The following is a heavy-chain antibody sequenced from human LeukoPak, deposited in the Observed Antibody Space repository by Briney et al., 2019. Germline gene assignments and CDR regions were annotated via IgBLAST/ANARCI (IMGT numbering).Heavy chain of an antibody. V-gene: IGHV3-23*01. Sequence: GGSLRLSCLTYGFTLSTNAMSWVRQAPGKGLEWISGISGSGASTYYADSVKGRFTISRDDSRNTLYLQVNSLRGDDTAVYYCAKDVGKWESLHFFDYWGQGTLVTVSS. CDR3: AKDVGKWESLHFFDY. J-gene: IGHJ4*02. D-gene: IGHD1-26*01. CDR2: ISGSGAST. CDR1: GFTLSTNA.